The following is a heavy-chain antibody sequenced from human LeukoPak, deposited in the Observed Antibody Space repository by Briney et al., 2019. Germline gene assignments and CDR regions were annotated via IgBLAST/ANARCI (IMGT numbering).Heavy chain of an antibody. CDR3: AKIPPETIVGATTGFDY. CDR1: GFTFSSCG. CDR2: IRYDGSNK. Sequence: GGSLRLSCAASGFTFSSCGMHWVRQAPGKRLEGVAFIRYDGSNKYYADSVKGRFTISRDNSKNTLYLQMNSLRAEDTAVYYCAKIPPETIVGATTGFDYWGQGTLVTVSS. V-gene: IGHV3-30*02. D-gene: IGHD1-26*01. J-gene: IGHJ4*02.